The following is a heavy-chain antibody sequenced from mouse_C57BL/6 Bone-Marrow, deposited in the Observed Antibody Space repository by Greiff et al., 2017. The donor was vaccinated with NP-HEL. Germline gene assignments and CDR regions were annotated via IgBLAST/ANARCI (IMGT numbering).Heavy chain of an antibody. CDR3: ARDPPPTGFAY. CDR2: ISDGGSYT. CDR1: GFTFSSYA. Sequence: EVMLVESGGGLVKPGGSLKLSCAASGFTFSSYAMSWVRQTPEKRLEWVATISDGGSYTYYPDNVKGRFTISRDNAKNNLYLQMSHLKSEDTAMYYCARDPPPTGFAYWGQGTLVTVSA. V-gene: IGHV5-4*01. J-gene: IGHJ3*01.